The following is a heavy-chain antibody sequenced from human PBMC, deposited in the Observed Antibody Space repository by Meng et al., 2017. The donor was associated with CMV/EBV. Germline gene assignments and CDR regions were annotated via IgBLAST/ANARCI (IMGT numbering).Heavy chain of an antibody. J-gene: IGHJ3*02. CDR2: IRYDGNNK. CDR1: GFTFGDYA. V-gene: IGHV3-30*02. CDR3: AKEAPYNWNTFDI. Sequence: GGSLRLSCTASGFTFGDYAMSWVRQAPGKGLEWVAFIRYDGNNKYNAESVKGRFTISRDNSKNTLYLQMNSLRTEDTAMYYCAKEAPYNWNTFDIWGQGTMVTVSS. D-gene: IGHD1/OR15-1a*01.